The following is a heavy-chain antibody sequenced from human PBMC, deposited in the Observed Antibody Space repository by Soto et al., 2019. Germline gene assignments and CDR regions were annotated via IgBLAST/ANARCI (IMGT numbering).Heavy chain of an antibody. CDR2: IYPGDSDT. J-gene: IGHJ4*02. Sequence: GESLKISCKGSGYSFTSYWIGWVRQMPGKGLEWMGIIYPGDSDTRYSPSFQGQVTISADKSISTAYLQWSSLKASDTAMYYCARSQKYYDSSGYYPGLGYWGQGTLVTVYS. CDR3: ARSQKYYDSSGYYPGLGY. CDR1: GYSFTSYW. V-gene: IGHV5-51*01. D-gene: IGHD3-22*01.